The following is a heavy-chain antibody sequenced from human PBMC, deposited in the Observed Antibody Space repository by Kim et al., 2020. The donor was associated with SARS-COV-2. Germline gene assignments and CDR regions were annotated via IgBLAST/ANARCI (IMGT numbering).Heavy chain of an antibody. J-gene: IGHJ4*01. Sequence: GGSLRLSCAGSGFTFSDYYMSWVRQAPGKGLEWISYISNSGGTLYKADSVKGRFTISRDNAKKSLYLQMHSRRAEDTAIYYCARSGKRIQSAVDYWGEGTVVTVS. CDR3: ARSGKRIQSAVDY. D-gene: IGHD6-25*01. CDR2: ISNSGGTL. CDR1: GFTFSDYY. V-gene: IGHV3-11*01.